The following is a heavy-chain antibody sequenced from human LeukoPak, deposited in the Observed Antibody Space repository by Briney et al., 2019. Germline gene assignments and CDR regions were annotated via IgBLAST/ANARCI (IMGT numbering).Heavy chain of an antibody. J-gene: IGHJ4*02. CDR1: GYTFTSYG. Sequence: ASVKVSCKASGYTFTSYGIAWVRQAPGQGLESMGWISSYNGNTNYAQKFQGRVTMTRDTSTSTVYMELSSLRSEDTAVYYCARDDILTGRNPFDYWGQGTLVTVSS. D-gene: IGHD3-9*01. V-gene: IGHV1-18*01. CDR2: ISSYNGNT. CDR3: ARDDILTGRNPFDY.